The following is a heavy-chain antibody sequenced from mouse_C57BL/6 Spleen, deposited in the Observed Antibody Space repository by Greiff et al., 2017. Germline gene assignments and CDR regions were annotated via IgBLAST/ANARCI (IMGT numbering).Heavy chain of an antibody. CDR1: GYTFTSYW. CDR3: AGGYYGNFYAMDY. CDR2: IYPGSGST. J-gene: IGHJ4*01. D-gene: IGHD2-1*01. V-gene: IGHV1-55*01. Sequence: QVQLQQPGAELVKPGASVKMSCKASGYTFTSYWITWVKQRPGQGLEWIGDIYPGSGSTNYNEKFKSKATLTVDTSSSTAYMQLSSLTSEDSAVYYCAGGYYGNFYAMDYWGQGTSVTVSS.